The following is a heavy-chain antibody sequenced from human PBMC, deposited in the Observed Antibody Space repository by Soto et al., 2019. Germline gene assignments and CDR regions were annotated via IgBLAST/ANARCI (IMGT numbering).Heavy chain of an antibody. D-gene: IGHD5-12*01. CDR2: IYYSGST. V-gene: IGHV4-30-4*01. CDR1: GGSISSGDYY. Sequence: SETLSLTCTVSGGSISSGDYYWSWIRQPPGKGLEWIGYIYYSGSTYYNPSLKSRVTISVDTSKNQFSLKLSSVTAADTAVYYCVRQVCGYSGYALHYWGQGTLVTVSS. J-gene: IGHJ4*02. CDR3: VRQVCGYSGYALHY.